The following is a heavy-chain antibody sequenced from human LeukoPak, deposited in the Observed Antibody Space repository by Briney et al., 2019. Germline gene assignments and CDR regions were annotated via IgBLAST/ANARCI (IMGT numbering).Heavy chain of an antibody. CDR1: GYTFTSYG. CDR3: ASQGSRITMVRGVIYYFDY. J-gene: IGHJ4*02. Sequence: ASVKVSCKASGYTFTSYGISWVRQAPGQGLEWMGWISAYNGNTNYAQKFQGRVTITADKSTSTAYMELSSLRSEDTAVYYCASQGSRITMVRGVIYYFDYWGQGTLVTVSS. CDR2: ISAYNGNT. D-gene: IGHD3-10*01. V-gene: IGHV1-18*01.